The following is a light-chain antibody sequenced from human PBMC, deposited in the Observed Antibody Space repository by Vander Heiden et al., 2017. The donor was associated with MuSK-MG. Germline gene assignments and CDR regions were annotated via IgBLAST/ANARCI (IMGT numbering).Light chain of an antibody. Sequence: DIQMAQSPSSLSASVGDRVTIPCRASLPINTYLNWYHQKPGRSPELLIYGASSLQTGVPSRFSGSGSGTDFTLTITSLQPEDFATYYCQQSDSTPRTFGQGTKLEIK. CDR2: GAS. CDR1: LPINTY. J-gene: IGKJ2*01. V-gene: IGKV1-39*01. CDR3: QQSDSTPRT.